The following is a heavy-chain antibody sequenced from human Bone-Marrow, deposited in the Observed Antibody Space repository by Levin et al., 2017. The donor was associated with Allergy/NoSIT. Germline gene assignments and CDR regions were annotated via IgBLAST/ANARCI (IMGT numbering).Heavy chain of an antibody. CDR3: ARGSYLGGLSVDG. CDR2: IYHSGST. Sequence: NPSETLSLTCTVSGGSVSSCSYYWSWIRQPPGQGLEWIAYIYHSGSTKYNPSLNSRVTISLDTTRNLFSLRPTSLTAADTAVYYCARGSYLGGLSVDGGGEGTLVTVA. V-gene: IGHV4-61*01. CDR1: GGSVSSCSYY. D-gene: IGHD3-10*01. J-gene: IGHJ4*02.